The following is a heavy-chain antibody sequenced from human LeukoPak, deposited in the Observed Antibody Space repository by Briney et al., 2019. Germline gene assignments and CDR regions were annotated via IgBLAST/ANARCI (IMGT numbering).Heavy chain of an antibody. CDR2: IYTSGST. D-gene: IGHD4-23*01. Sequence: SETLSLTCTVSGGSISPYYWSWIRQPPGRGLEWIGRIYTSGSTNYNPSLKSRVTMSVDTSKNQFSLKLSSVTAADTAVYYCARDGIDYGGFNWFDPLGQGTLVTVSS. V-gene: IGHV4-4*07. J-gene: IGHJ5*02. CDR1: GGSISPYY. CDR3: ARDGIDYGGFNWFDP.